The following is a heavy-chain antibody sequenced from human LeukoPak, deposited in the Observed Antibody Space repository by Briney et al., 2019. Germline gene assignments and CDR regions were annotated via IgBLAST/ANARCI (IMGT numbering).Heavy chain of an antibody. CDR2: IYYSGST. V-gene: IGHV4-59*08. D-gene: IGHD3-9*01. CDR1: GGSISSYY. J-gene: IGHJ4*02. Sequence: PSETLSLTCTVSGGSISSYYWSWIRQPPGKGLEWIGYIYYSGSTNYNPSLKSRVTISVDTSKNQFSLKLSSVTAADTAVYYCARGLYDILTGYFRAPDYWGQGTLVTVSS. CDR3: ARGLYDILTGYFRAPDY.